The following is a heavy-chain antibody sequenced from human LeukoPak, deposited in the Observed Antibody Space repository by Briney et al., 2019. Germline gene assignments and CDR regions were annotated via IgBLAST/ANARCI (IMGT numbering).Heavy chain of an antibody. CDR1: GGTFSSYA. CDR2: IIPIFGTA. CDR3: ARVAGTTVVTLAFDI. J-gene: IGHJ3*02. D-gene: IGHD4-23*01. V-gene: IGHV1-69*01. Sequence: SVKVSCKASGGTFSSYAISWVRQAPGQGLEWMGGIIPIFGTANYAQKFQGRVTITADESTSTAYMELSSLRSEDTAVYYCARVAGTTVVTLAFDIWGQGTMVTVSS.